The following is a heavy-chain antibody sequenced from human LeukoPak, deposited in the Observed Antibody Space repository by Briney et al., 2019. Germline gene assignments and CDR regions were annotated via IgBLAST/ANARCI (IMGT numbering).Heavy chain of an antibody. V-gene: IGHV4-61*02. Sequence: SQTLSLTCTVSGGSISSRSYYWSWIRQPAGKGLEWIGRIYTSGSTNYNPSLKSRVTISVDTSKSQFSLKLSSVTAADTAVYYCARDHTVTAFDIWGQGTMVTVSS. CDR3: ARDHTVTAFDI. J-gene: IGHJ3*02. D-gene: IGHD4-17*01. CDR1: GGSISSRSYY. CDR2: IYTSGST.